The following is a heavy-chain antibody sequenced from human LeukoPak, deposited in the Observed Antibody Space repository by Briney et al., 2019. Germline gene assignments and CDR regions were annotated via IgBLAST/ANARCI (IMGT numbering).Heavy chain of an antibody. CDR1: GYSFTSYW. CDR2: IYPGDSDT. CDR3: ARLSDRNWGHPPDY. J-gene: IGHJ4*02. D-gene: IGHD7-27*01. Sequence: GESLKISCKGSGYSFTSYWIGWVRQMSGKGLEWMGIIYPGDSDTRYSPSFQGQVTTSADKSTSTAYLQWSSLKASDTAMYYCARLSDRNWGHPPDYWGQGTLVTVSS. V-gene: IGHV5-51*01.